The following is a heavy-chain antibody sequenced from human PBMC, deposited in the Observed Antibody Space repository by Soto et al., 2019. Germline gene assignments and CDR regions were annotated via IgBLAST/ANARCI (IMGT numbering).Heavy chain of an antibody. CDR3: ARDPSYTVTIDY. CDR1: GFSFSSYG. D-gene: IGHD4-17*01. Sequence: QVQLVESGGGVVQPGRSLRLSCAASGFSFSSYGMHWVRQAPGKGLEWVAVIRYDGSNEYYADSVKSRFTISRDNSQNSVYLQSNSVRVEDTAVYYCARDPSYTVTIDYWGQGTLVAVSS. J-gene: IGHJ4*02. CDR2: IRYDGSNE. V-gene: IGHV3-33*01.